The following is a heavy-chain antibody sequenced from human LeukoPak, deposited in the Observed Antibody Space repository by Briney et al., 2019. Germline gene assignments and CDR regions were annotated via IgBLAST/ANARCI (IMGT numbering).Heavy chain of an antibody. J-gene: IGHJ4*02. Sequence: PSETLSLTCTVSGGSISSSSYYWGWIRQPPGKGLEWIGSIYYSGSTYYNPSLKSRVTISVDTSKNQFSLKLSSVTAADTAVYYCARDNTYDFWSGYSYFDYWGQGTLVTVSS. CDR3: ARDNTYDFWSGYSYFDY. CDR2: IYYSGST. D-gene: IGHD3-3*01. CDR1: GGSISSSSYY. V-gene: IGHV4-39*07.